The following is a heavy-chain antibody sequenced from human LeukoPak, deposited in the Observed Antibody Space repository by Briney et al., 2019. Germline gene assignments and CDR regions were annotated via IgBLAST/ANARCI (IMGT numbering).Heavy chain of an antibody. CDR2: IYSGGST. Sequence: GGSLRLSCTGSGFTFGDYAMSWVRQAPGKGLEWVSVIYSGGSTYYADSVKGRFTISRDNSKNTLYLQMNSLRAEDTAVYYCARESSDYDILTGYPYYFDYWGQGTLVTVSS. J-gene: IGHJ4*02. CDR3: ARESSDYDILTGYPYYFDY. D-gene: IGHD3-9*01. V-gene: IGHV3-53*01. CDR1: GFTFGDYA.